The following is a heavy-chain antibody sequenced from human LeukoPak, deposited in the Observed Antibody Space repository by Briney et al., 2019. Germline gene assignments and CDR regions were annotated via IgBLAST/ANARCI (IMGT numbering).Heavy chain of an antibody. J-gene: IGHJ4*02. Sequence: SVKVSCKASGGTFSSYAISWVRQAPGQGLEWMGGIIPIFGTANYAQKFQGRVTITADESTSTAYMELSSLRSEDTAVYYCARYYDSSGYSSTYSDYWGQGTLVTVSS. CDR1: GGTFSSYA. CDR2: IIPIFGTA. CDR3: ARYYDSSGYSSTYSDY. D-gene: IGHD3-22*01. V-gene: IGHV1-69*13.